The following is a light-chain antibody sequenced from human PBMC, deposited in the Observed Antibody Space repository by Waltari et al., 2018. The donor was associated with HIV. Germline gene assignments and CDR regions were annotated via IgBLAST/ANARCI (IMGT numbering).Light chain of an antibody. CDR2: GAS. CDR1: QSVSSN. Sequence: EILMTQSPATLSVSPGERATLSCRASQSVSSNLAWYQQKPGQAPRLLIDGASTRATGSPARFSGSGSGTEFTLTISSLQSEDFAVYYCQQYNNWPPWTFGQGTKVEIK. V-gene: IGKV3-15*01. J-gene: IGKJ1*01. CDR3: QQYNNWPPWT.